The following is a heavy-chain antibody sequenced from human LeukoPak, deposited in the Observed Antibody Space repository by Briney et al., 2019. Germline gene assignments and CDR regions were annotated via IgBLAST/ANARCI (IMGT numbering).Heavy chain of an antibody. Sequence: GASVTVSCKASGYTFTSYGISWVRQAPGQGLEWMGWISAYNGNTNYAQELQGRVTMTTDTSTSTAYMELRSLRSDDTAVYYCARDTVVPAAIAPADAFDIWGQGTMVTVSS. CDR1: GYTFTSYG. CDR3: ARDTVVPAAIAPADAFDI. J-gene: IGHJ3*02. CDR2: ISAYNGNT. V-gene: IGHV1-18*01. D-gene: IGHD2-2*01.